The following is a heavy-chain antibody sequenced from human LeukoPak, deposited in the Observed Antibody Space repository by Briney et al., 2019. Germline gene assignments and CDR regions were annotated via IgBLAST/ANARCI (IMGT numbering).Heavy chain of an antibody. Sequence: SETLSLTCTVSGGSISSSSYYWGWIRQPPGKGLEWIGSIYYSGSTYYNPSLKSRVTISVDTSKNQFSLKLSSVTAADTAVYYCARDPQGGWLRYWGQGTLVTVSS. CDR2: IYYSGST. J-gene: IGHJ4*02. CDR3: ARDPQGGWLRY. CDR1: GGSISSSSYY. D-gene: IGHD5-12*01. V-gene: IGHV4-39*02.